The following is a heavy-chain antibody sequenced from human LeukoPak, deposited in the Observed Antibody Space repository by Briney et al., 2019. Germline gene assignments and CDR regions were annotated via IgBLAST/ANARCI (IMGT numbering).Heavy chain of an antibody. CDR3: ARPLVGTGYSSSWYFAY. D-gene: IGHD6-13*01. V-gene: IGHV5-51*01. CDR1: GYSFTSYW. J-gene: IGHJ4*02. CDR2: IYPGDSDT. Sequence: GESLKISCKGSGYSFTSYWIAWVRQMPGKGLEWMGIIYPGDSDTSYSPSFQGQVTISADKSISTAYLQWTSLKASDTAMYYGARPLVGTGYSSSWYFAYWGQGTQVTVSS.